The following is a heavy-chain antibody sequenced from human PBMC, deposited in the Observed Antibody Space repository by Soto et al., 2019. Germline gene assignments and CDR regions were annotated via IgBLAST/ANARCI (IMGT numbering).Heavy chain of an antibody. V-gene: IGHV3-30*04. CDR1: GFTFSDYP. D-gene: IGHD1-26*01. CDR3: ARDFIVGAPDYFDY. J-gene: IGHJ4*02. CDR2: ISYDGRVK. Sequence: XXSLRLSFAASGFTFSDYPMHWVPQAPGKGLEWVAVISYDGRVKYYVDSVKGRFTISRDDSKNTLYLQMNSLRVDDTAVYYCARDFIVGAPDYFDYWGQGTLVTVS.